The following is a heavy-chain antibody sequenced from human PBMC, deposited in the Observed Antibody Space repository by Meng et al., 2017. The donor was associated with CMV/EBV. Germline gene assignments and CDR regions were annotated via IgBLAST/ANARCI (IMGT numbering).Heavy chain of an antibody. Sequence: GESLKISCAASGFTFSSYAMHWVRQAPGKGLEWVAVISYDGSNKYYADSVKGRFTISRDNSKNTLYLQMNSLRAEDTALYYCAKDHDFWSGYSYYFDYWGQGTLVTVSS. CDR3: AKDHDFWSGYSYYFDY. CDR1: GFTFSSYA. CDR2: ISYDGSNK. J-gene: IGHJ4*02. V-gene: IGHV3-30-3*01. D-gene: IGHD3-3*01.